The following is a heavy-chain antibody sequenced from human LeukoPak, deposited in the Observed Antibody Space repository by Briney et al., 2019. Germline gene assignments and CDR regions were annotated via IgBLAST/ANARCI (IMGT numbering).Heavy chain of an antibody. Sequence: GGSLRLSCAASGFTLSDHYTDWVRQAPGKGLEWVGRTRNRANSYTTDYAASVKGRFTISRDDLKSSLYLQMNSLRAEDTAVYYRAREGQRNYYGMDVWGQGTTVTVSS. V-gene: IGHV3-72*01. CDR1: GFTLSDHY. CDR3: AREGQRNYYGMDV. J-gene: IGHJ6*02. CDR2: TRNRANSYTT. D-gene: IGHD5-24*01.